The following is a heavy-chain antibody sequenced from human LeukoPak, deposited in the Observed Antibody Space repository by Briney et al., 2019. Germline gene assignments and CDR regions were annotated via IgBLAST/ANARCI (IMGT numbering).Heavy chain of an antibody. J-gene: IGHJ6*02. CDR3: AKDLGTSTYYDFWSGYYPPDV. CDR1: GITFSNYA. D-gene: IGHD3-3*01. CDR2: ISGGGGGA. V-gene: IGHV3-23*01. Sequence: GGSLRLSCAASGITFSNYAMSWVRQAPGKGLEWVSAISGGGGGAYYADSVKGRFTISKDNSKNTLYLQMNSLRAEDTAVYYCAKDLGTSTYYDFWSGYYPPDVWGQGTTVTVSS.